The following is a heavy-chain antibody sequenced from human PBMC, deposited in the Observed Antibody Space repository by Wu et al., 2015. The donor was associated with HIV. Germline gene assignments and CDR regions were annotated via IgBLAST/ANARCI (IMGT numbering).Heavy chain of an antibody. V-gene: IGHV1-2*02. CDR3: ARGPYSLHRRGAFDI. CDR1: GYTFTVYS. J-gene: IGHJ3*02. D-gene: IGHD2-15*01. Sequence: QVQLVQSGAEVKKPGASVKVSCKASGYTFTVYSMHWVRQAPGQGLEYMGWINPRSGDTNYAQQFQGRVTMTTDTAINTGYLELSSLRSEDTAVYYCARGPYSLHRRGAFDIWGQGTMVTVSS. CDR2: INPRSGDT.